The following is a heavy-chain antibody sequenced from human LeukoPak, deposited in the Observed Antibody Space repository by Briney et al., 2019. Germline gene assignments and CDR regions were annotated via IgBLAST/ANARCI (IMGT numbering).Heavy chain of an antibody. D-gene: IGHD3-9*01. CDR3: AKGGYYDILTGYYRGLYFDY. CDR2: IKQDGSEK. V-gene: IGHV3-7*03. J-gene: IGHJ4*02. CDR1: GFTFGSYW. Sequence: GGSLRLSCAASGFTFGSYWMSWVRRTPGKGLEWVANIKQDGSEKYYVYSVEGRFTISRDNAKNSLYLQMNSLRAEDTAVYYCAKGGYYDILTGYYRGLYFDYWGQGTLVTVSS.